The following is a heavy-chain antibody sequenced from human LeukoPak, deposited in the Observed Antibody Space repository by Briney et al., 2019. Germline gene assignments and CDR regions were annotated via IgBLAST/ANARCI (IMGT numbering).Heavy chain of an antibody. V-gene: IGHV3-23*01. Sequence: GGSLRLSCAASGFTFSSYAMSWVRQAPGEGLEWVSAISGSGGSTYYADSVKGRFTISRDNSKNTLYLQMNSLRAEDTAVYYCARKGYCSSTSCHYYYYGMDVWGQGTTVTVS. D-gene: IGHD2-2*01. CDR3: ARKGYCSSTSCHYYYYGMDV. CDR2: ISGSGGST. J-gene: IGHJ6*02. CDR1: GFTFSSYA.